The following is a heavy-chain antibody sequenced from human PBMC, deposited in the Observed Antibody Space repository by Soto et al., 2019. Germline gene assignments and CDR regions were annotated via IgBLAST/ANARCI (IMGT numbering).Heavy chain of an antibody. J-gene: IGHJ6*03. CDR2: ISYDGSNK. D-gene: IGHD2-15*01. Sequence: GGSLRLSCAASGFTFSSYGMHWVLQAPGKGLEWVAVISYDGSNKYYADSVKGRFTISRDNSKNTLYLQMNSLRAEDTAVYYCAKDFSTCSGGSCYLGYMDVWGKGTTVTVSS. CDR3: AKDFSTCSGGSCYLGYMDV. V-gene: IGHV3-30*18. CDR1: GFTFSSYG.